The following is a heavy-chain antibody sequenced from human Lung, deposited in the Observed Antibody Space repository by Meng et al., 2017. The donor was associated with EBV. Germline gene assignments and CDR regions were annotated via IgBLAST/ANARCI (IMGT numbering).Heavy chain of an antibody. CDR2: IYTSGST. Sequence: QGQLQDSGPGLVKPSETLSLTCTVSGGSIISYYWSWIRQPAGKGLEWIGRIYTSGSTNYNPSLKSRVTMSVDTSKNQFSLKLSSVTAADTAVYYCAREWCSGGSCYPDYWGQGTLVTVSS. CDR3: AREWCSGGSCYPDY. V-gene: IGHV4-4*07. J-gene: IGHJ4*02. D-gene: IGHD2-15*01. CDR1: GGSIISYY.